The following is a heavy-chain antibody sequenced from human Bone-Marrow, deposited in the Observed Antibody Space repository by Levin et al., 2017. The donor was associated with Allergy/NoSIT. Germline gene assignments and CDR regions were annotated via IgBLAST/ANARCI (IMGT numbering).Heavy chain of an antibody. V-gene: IGHV3-73*01. Sequence: GGSLRLSCAASGFTFSGSAMHWVRQASGKGLEWIGRIRSKAHSYATAYGASMKDRFTISRDDSKNTPYLQVNSLNTEDAAVYYCVRHVDGSSWLDWGQGTLVTVSS. CDR1: GFTFSGSA. J-gene: IGHJ4*02. CDR2: IRSKAHSYAT. D-gene: IGHD6-13*01. CDR3: VRHVDGSSWLD.